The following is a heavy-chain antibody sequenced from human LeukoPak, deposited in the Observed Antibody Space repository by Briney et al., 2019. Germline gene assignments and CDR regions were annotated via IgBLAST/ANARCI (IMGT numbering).Heavy chain of an antibody. CDR3: ARPRVMGSRGPYLDY. CDR2: ISSSSSYI. J-gene: IGHJ4*02. V-gene: IGHV3-21*01. CDR1: GFTFSSYS. Sequence: GGSLRLSCAASGFTFSSYSMNWVGQAPGKGLEWVSSISSSSSYIYYADSVKGRFTISRDNAKNSLYLQMNSLRAEDTAVYYCARPRVMGSRGPYLDYWGQGTLVTVSS. D-gene: IGHD2-21*01.